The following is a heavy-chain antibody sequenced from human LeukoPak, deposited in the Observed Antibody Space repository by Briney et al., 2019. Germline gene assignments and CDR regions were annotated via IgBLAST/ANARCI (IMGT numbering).Heavy chain of an antibody. CDR2: VTGSGGTP. CDR3: AELGITMIGGV. D-gene: IGHD3-10*02. CDR1: GFTFSSYD. J-gene: IGHJ6*04. V-gene: IGHV3-23*01. Sequence: GGSLRLSCAASGFTFSSYDMSWVRQAPGKGLEWVSSVTGSGGTPKYADSVKGRFTVSRDNSKNTLYLQMSNLRAEDTAVYYCAELGITMIGGVWGKGTTVTISS.